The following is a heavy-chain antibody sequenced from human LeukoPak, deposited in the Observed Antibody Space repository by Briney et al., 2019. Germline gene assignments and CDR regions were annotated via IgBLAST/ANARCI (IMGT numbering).Heavy chain of an antibody. V-gene: IGHV3-23*01. D-gene: IGHD6-19*01. J-gene: IGHJ4*02. CDR2: ISGSGGST. CDR3: AKPAISSRGWYYDY. CDR1: GFTFSSYG. Sequence: PGGSLRLSCAASGFTFSSYGMSWVRQAPGKGLEWVSAISGSGGSTYYADSVKGRFTISGDNSKNTLYLQMNSLRAEDTAVYYCAKPAISSRGWYYDYWGQGTLVTVSS.